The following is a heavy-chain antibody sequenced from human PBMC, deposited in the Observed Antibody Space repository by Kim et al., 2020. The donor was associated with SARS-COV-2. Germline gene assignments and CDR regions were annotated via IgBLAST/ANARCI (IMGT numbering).Heavy chain of an antibody. CDR2: ISANTASR. V-gene: IGHV3-9*01. CDR1: GFIFGDHA. D-gene: IGHD2-2*01. J-gene: IGHJ4*03. CDR3: TRAQGSSPRYFDR. Sequence: GGSLRLSCVASGFIFGDHAMHWVRQAPGKGLEWVSGISANTASRAYADSVKGRFTISRDNARYSLYLQMDSLRPEDTAFYFCTRAQGSSPRYFDRWCQGT.